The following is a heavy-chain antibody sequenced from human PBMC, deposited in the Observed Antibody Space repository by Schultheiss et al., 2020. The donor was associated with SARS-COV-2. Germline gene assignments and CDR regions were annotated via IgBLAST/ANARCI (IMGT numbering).Heavy chain of an antibody. Sequence: SVKVSCKASGGTLRSYAISWVRQAPGQGLEWMGGIIPILGTTNHAQKFQGRVTITADKSTSTAYMELSSLRSEDTAVYYCAITNWNYGVWGKNWFDPWGQGTLVTVSS. J-gene: IGHJ5*02. CDR2: IIPILGTT. V-gene: IGHV1-69*06. D-gene: IGHD1-7*01. CDR1: GGTLRSYA. CDR3: AITNWNYGVWGKNWFDP.